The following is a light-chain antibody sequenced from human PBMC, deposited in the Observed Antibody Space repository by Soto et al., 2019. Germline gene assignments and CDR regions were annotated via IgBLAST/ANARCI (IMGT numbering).Light chain of an antibody. CDR3: QQRSDWPPDT. CDR2: DAS. CDR1: QSVSTY. V-gene: IGKV3-11*01. Sequence: EVVLTQSPATLSLSPGERATLSCRASQSVSTYLAWYQQKPGQAPRLLIYDASNRATGIPARFSDSGSGTDFTLTISSLEPEDSAVYYCQQRSDWPPDTFGQGTKMEIK. J-gene: IGKJ2*01.